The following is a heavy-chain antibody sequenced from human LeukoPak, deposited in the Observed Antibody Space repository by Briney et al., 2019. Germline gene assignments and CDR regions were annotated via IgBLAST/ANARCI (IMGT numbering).Heavy chain of an antibody. Sequence: GGSLRLSCAASGFTFRAYGMHWVRQAPGKGLEWVAVIWFDGSNEGYADSVRGRFTISRDNSNNTLFLQLSSLRVDDTAVYYCAKARFSSGYHNLDYWGQGTLVTVSS. D-gene: IGHD3-22*01. CDR3: AKARFSSGYHNLDY. CDR2: IWFDGSNE. V-gene: IGHV3-33*06. CDR1: GFTFRAYG. J-gene: IGHJ4*02.